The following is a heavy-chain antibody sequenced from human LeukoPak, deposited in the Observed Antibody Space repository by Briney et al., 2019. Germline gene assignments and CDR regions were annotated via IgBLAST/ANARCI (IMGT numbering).Heavy chain of an antibody. CDR2: IKTKSEGGTT. D-gene: IGHD1-26*01. J-gene: IGHJ6*03. Sequence: PGGSLRLSCTASGFTFSNAGMSWVRQAPGKGPEWVGRIKTKSEGGTTDYAAPAKGRFTISRDDSKNALFLQMDSLKSDDTAMYYCARDPYSGNYGNDYYYYMDVWGKGTTVTISS. V-gene: IGHV3-15*01. CDR1: GFTFSNAG. CDR3: ARDPYSGNYGNDYYYYMDV.